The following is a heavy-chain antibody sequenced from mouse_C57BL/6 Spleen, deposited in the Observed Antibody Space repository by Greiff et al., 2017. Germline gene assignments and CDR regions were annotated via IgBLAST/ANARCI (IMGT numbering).Heavy chain of an antibody. J-gene: IGHJ4*01. CDR1: GFTFSSYA. Sequence: EVHLVESGEGLVKPGGSLKLSCAASGFTFSSYAMSWVRQTPEKRLEWVAYISSGGDYIYYADTVKGRFTISRDNARNTLYLQMSSLKSEDTAMYYCTRDHYVRSAMDYWGQGTSVTVSS. V-gene: IGHV5-9-1*02. CDR3: TRDHYVRSAMDY. CDR2: ISSGGDYI. D-gene: IGHD1-2*01.